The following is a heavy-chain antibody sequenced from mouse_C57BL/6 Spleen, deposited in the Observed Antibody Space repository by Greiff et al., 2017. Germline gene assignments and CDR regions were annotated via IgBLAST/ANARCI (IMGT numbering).Heavy chain of an antibody. J-gene: IGHJ2*01. V-gene: IGHV5-17*01. CDR2: ISSGSSTI. Sequence: EVHLVESGGGLVKPGGSLKLSCAASGFTFSDYGMHWVRQAPEKGLEWVAYISSGSSTIYYADTVKGRFTISRDNAKNTLFLQMTSLRSEDTAMYYCARGRGYVDYWGQGTTLTVSS. D-gene: IGHD1-1*02. CDR1: GFTFSDYG. CDR3: ARGRGYVDY.